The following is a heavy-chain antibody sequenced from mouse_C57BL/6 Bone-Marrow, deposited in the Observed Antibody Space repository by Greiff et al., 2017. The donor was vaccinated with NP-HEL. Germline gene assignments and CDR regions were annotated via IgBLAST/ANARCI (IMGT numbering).Heavy chain of an antibody. Sequence: VQLQQPGAELVKPGASVKLSCKAYGYTFTSYWMHWVKQRPGQGLEWIGAIYPGNSDTSYNQKFKGKAKLTAVTSASTAYMELSSLTNEDSAVYYCTRTGTKPFDYWGQGTTLTVSS. D-gene: IGHD4-1*01. V-gene: IGHV1-5*01. CDR3: TRTGTKPFDY. CDR2: IYPGNSDT. J-gene: IGHJ2*01. CDR1: GYTFTSYW.